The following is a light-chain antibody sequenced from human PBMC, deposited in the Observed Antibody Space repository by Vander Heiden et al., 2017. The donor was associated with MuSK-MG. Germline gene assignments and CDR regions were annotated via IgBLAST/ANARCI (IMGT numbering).Light chain of an antibody. CDR2: GAS. J-gene: IGKJ4*01. CDR3: RQDGSSPLT. Sequence: EIVLTQSPGTLSLSPGERATLSCRASQSVSSSYLAWYQQKPGQAPRLPIYGASSRATGIPDRFSGSGSGTDFTLTISRLEPEDFAVYYCRQDGSSPLTFGGGTKVEIK. CDR1: QSVSSSY. V-gene: IGKV3-20*01.